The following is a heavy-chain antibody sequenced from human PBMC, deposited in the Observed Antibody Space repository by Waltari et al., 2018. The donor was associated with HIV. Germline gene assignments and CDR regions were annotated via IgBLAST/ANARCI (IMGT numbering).Heavy chain of an antibody. CDR3: ARTPYCVGGDCYARGIYFEF. CDR1: SYTFTSHD. CDR2: MNPDSGNT. V-gene: IGHV1-8*01. D-gene: IGHD2-21*01. Sequence: QEQLVQSGAEMKKPGASVKVSCKASSYTFTSHDIHWVRQAPGQGLEWLGWMNPDSGNTGYAQNFQVRVNMTRTTSINTAYLELFSLTSDDTAVYYCARTPYCVGGDCYARGIYFEFWGQGTLVTVSS. J-gene: IGHJ4*02.